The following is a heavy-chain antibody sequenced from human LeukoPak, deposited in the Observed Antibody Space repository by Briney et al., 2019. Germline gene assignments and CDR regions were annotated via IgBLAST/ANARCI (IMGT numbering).Heavy chain of an antibody. CDR2: IYYSGST. V-gene: IGHV4-59*01. CDR3: ARGRRDGYNYFDY. Sequence: PSETLSLTCTVSGGSISSYYWSWIRQPPGKGLEWSEYIYYSGSTNYNPSLKSRVTISVDTSKIQFSLKLSSVTAADTAVYYCARGRRDGYNYFDYWAREPWSPSPQ. CDR1: GGSISSYY. J-gene: IGHJ4*02. D-gene: IGHD5-24*01.